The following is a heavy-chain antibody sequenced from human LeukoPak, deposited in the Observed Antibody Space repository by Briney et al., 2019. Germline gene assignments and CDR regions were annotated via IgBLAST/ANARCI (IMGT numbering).Heavy chain of an antibody. V-gene: IGHV4-61*01. D-gene: IGHD3-10*01. CDR3: ARDVRFYSGSGSYQHAFDI. CDR2: IYYTGST. CDR1: GGSISSSSYY. J-gene: IGHJ3*02. Sequence: SETLSLTCTVSGGSISSSSYYWSWIRQPPGNGLDWIGYIYYTGSTHYNPSLKSRVTISVDTSKNQFSLKLSSVTTADTAVYYCARDVRFYSGSGSYQHAFDIWGQGTMVTVSS.